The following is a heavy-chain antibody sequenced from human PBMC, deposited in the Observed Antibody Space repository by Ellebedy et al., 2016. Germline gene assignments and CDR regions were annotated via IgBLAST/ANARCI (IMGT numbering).Heavy chain of an antibody. CDR1: GFTFGPYW. CDR2: INKDGSAK. D-gene: IGHD1-1*01. Sequence: GESLKISCAASGFTFGPYWMSWVRQAPGKGLEWVANINKDGSAKYYVDSVKGRFTISRDNAENSLHLQMNSLRAEDTAVYYCTKDQQGHIRYHFDSWGQGTLVTVSS. V-gene: IGHV3-7*03. J-gene: IGHJ4*02. CDR3: TKDQQGHIRYHFDS.